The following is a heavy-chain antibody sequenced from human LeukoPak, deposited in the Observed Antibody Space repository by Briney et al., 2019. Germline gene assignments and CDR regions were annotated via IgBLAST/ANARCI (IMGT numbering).Heavy chain of an antibody. D-gene: IGHD3-3*01. J-gene: IGHJ4*02. Sequence: PSETLSPTCAVYGGSFSGYYWSWIRQPPGKGLEWIGEINHSGSTNYNPSLKSRVTISVDTSKNQFSLKLSSVTAADTAVYYCARRYYDFWSGPIGGDYFDYWGQGTLVTVSS. CDR2: INHSGST. CDR3: ARRYYDFWSGPIGGDYFDY. V-gene: IGHV4-34*01. CDR1: GGSFSGYY.